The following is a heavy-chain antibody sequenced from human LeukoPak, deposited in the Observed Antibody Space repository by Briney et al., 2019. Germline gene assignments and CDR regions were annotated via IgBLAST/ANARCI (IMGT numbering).Heavy chain of an antibody. J-gene: IGHJ4*02. D-gene: IGHD3-10*01. CDR2: IYPGDSDT. CDR1: GYSFTSYW. V-gene: IGHV5-51*01. CDR3: ARHSAMVRGRSFIDY. Sequence: GESLKISCKGPGYSFTSYWIGWVRQMPGKGLEWMGIIYPGDSDTRYSPSFQGQVTISADKSISTAYLQWSSLKASDTAMYYCARHSAMVRGRSFIDYWGQGTLVTVSS.